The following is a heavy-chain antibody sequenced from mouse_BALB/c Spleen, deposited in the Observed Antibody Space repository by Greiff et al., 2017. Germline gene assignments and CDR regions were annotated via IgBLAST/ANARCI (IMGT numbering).Heavy chain of an antibody. D-gene: IGHD1-1*01. CDR3: ASTVVAPMDY. Sequence: EVQVVESGGGLVQPGGSLKLSCAASGFTFSDYYMYWVRQTPEKRLEWVATISDGGSYTYYPDSVKGRFTISRDNAKNNLYLQMSSLKSEDTAMYYCASTVVAPMDYWGQGTSVTVSS. V-gene: IGHV5-4*02. CDR1: GFTFSDYY. CDR2: ISDGGSYT. J-gene: IGHJ4*01.